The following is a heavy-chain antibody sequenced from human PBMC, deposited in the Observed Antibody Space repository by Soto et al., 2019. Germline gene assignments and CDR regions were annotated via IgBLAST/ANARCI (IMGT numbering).Heavy chain of an antibody. J-gene: IGHJ6*02. D-gene: IGHD2-2*01. CDR2: ISSSSSYI. V-gene: IGHV3-21*01. Sequence: PGGSLRLSCAASGFSFSSYSMNWVRQAPGKGLEWVSSISSSSSYIYYADSVKGRFTISRDNAKNSLYLQMNSLRAEDTAVYYCARDLTPVVPADYYYYGMDVWGQGTTVTVSS. CDR3: ARDLTPVVPADYYYYGMDV. CDR1: GFSFSSYS.